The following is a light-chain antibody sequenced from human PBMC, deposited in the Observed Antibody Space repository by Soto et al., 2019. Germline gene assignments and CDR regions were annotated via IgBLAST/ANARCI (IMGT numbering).Light chain of an antibody. CDR1: QDIRSE. J-gene: IGKJ1*01. V-gene: IGKV1-6*01. CDR3: LQDYNYPWT. Sequence: AIQMTRSPSSLSASVGDRVTITCRASQDIRSELGWYQQKPGKAPKLLIYAASSLQSGVPSRFSGSGSGTDFTLTISSLQPEDFATYYCLQDYNYPWTFGQGTKVEIK. CDR2: AAS.